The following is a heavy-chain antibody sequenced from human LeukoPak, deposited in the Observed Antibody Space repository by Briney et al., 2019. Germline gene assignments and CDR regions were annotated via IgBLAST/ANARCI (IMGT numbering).Heavy chain of an antibody. D-gene: IGHD3-22*01. Sequence: GGSLRLSCAASGFTFSSYAMSWVRQAPGKGLEWVSAISGSGGSTYYADSVKGRFTISRDNSKNTLYLQMNSLRAEDTAVYYCANLRFYDSSGLWGQGTLVTVSS. CDR1: GFTFSSYA. CDR2: ISGSGGST. J-gene: IGHJ4*02. CDR3: ANLRFYDSSGL. V-gene: IGHV3-23*01.